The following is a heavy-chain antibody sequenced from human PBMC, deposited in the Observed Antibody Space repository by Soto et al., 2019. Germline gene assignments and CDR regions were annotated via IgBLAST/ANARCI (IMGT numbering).Heavy chain of an antibody. CDR1: GYPFSSIV. D-gene: IGHD3-10*01. J-gene: IGHJ4*02. Sequence: ASVKVYCKGSGYPFSSIVISWVRQAPGQGLEWMGCLSPYNSNTHYAQRFQGRVTMTTDTSTSTAYMELRSLRSDDTAVYFCARDLDGSVNYYTDYWGQGTLVTVSS. CDR3: ARDLDGSVNYYTDY. V-gene: IGHV1-18*01. CDR2: LSPYNSNT.